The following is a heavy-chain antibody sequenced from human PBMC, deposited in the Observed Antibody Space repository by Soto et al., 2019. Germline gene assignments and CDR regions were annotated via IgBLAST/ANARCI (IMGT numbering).Heavy chain of an antibody. Sequence: SETLSLTCAVYGGSFSGYYWSWIRQPPGKGLEWIGEINHSGSTNYNPSLKSRVTISVDTSKNQFSLKLSSVTAADTAVYYCARVGIAAAGMSYYYYYMDVWGKGTTVTVSS. CDR2: INHSGST. J-gene: IGHJ6*03. CDR3: ARVGIAAAGMSYYYYYMDV. CDR1: GGSFSGYY. D-gene: IGHD6-13*01. V-gene: IGHV4-34*01.